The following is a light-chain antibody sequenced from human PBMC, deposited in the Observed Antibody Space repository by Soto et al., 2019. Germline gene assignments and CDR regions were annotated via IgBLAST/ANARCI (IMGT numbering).Light chain of an antibody. CDR1: SSDVGGYSS. Sequence: QSALTQPPSASGSPGQSVTISCTGTSSDVGGYSSVSWYQHHPGKTPKLMIYQVSKRPSGVPDRFSGSKSGHTASLTVSGLQAEGEADYYCSSYAGSNNLGFGGGTKLTVL. CDR2: QVS. CDR3: SSYAGSNNLG. J-gene: IGLJ3*02. V-gene: IGLV2-8*01.